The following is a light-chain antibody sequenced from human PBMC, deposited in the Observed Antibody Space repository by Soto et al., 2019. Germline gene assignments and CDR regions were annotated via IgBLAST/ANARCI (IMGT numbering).Light chain of an antibody. V-gene: IGKV1-5*03. Sequence: ILFTQSPSTLSASVGDRFTISCRASQSINKWLAWYQHKPGKAPNLLIYEVSTLHSGVPSRFSGSGSGTEFTLTISSLRPDDFATYYCQHYSGDRATFGQGTKVDIK. CDR2: EVS. CDR3: QHYSGDRAT. J-gene: IGKJ1*01. CDR1: QSINKW.